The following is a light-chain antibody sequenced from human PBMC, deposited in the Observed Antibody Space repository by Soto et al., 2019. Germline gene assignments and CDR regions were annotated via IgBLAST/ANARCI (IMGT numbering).Light chain of an antibody. CDR1: QSVSSY. CDR3: QQYNNWPPIT. J-gene: IGKJ5*01. CDR2: GAS. Sequence: IVLTQSTSTLSWSAGERATLSWGASQSVSSYLAWYQQKPGQAPRLLVYGASTRATGIPARFSGSGSGTEFTLTISSLQSEDFAVYYCQQYNNWPPITFGQGTRLEIK. V-gene: IGKV3D-15*01.